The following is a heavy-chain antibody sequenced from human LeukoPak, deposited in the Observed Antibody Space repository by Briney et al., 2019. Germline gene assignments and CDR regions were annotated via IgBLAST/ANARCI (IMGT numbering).Heavy chain of an antibody. CDR2: FDPEDGET. Sequence: GASVKVSCKASGYTFTNYYMHWVRQAPGKGLEWMGGFDPEDGETIYAQKFQGRVTMTEDTSTDTAYMELSSLRSEDTAVYYCATWGPLYYDFGGYWGQGTLVTVSS. D-gene: IGHD3-3*01. CDR1: GYTFTNYY. J-gene: IGHJ4*02. CDR3: ATWGPLYYDFGGY. V-gene: IGHV1-24*01.